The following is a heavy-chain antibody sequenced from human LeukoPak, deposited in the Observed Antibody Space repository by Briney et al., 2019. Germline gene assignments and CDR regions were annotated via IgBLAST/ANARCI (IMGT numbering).Heavy chain of an antibody. Sequence: SETLSLTCTVSGGSISNYYWSWIRQPPGRGLGWIGYIYYSGSTNYNPSLKSRVTISVDTSKNQFSLKLSSVTAADTAVYYCARGGRYFDWLLNPYLDYWGQGTLVTVSS. J-gene: IGHJ4*02. CDR3: ARGGRYFDWLLNPYLDY. D-gene: IGHD3-9*01. V-gene: IGHV4-59*01. CDR1: GGSISNYY. CDR2: IYYSGST.